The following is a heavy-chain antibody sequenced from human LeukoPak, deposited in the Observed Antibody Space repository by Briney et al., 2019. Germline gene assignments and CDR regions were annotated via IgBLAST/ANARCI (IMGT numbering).Heavy chain of an antibody. Sequence: PGRSLRLSCAASGFTFSTYAMSWVRQAPGKGLEWVSSISSSGDRTFYADSVKDRFTISRDNSENTLYLQMSRLRAEDTAVYYCAKDRPNYHESNGHYYRPNGDYWGQGTLVTVSS. V-gene: IGHV3-23*01. CDR3: AKDRPNYHESNGHYYRPNGDY. CDR1: GFTFSTYA. CDR2: ISSSGDRT. J-gene: IGHJ4*02. D-gene: IGHD3-22*01.